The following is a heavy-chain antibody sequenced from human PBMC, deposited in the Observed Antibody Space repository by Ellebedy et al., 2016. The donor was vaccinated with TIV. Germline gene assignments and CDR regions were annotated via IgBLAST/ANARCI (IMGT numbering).Heavy chain of an antibody. V-gene: IGHV3-23*01. CDR1: GFNFSSYA. CDR2: ISGSGGST. Sequence: GESLKISXAASGFNFSSYAMSWVRQAPGKGLEWVSAISGSGGSTYYADSVKGRFTISRDNSKNTLYLQMNSLRAEDTAVYYCAMYGSGMGWGQGTLVTVSS. J-gene: IGHJ4*02. CDR3: AMYGSGMG. D-gene: IGHD3-10*01.